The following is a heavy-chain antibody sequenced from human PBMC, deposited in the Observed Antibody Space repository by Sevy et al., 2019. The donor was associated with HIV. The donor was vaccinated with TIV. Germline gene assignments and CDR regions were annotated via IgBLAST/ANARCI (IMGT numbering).Heavy chain of an antibody. D-gene: IGHD3-16*01. CDR3: ARDTFSTFGGVLDYYYGMDV. Sequence: GGSLRLSCAASGFTFSSYGMHWVRQAPGKGLEWVAVIWYDGSNKYYADSVKGRFTISRDNSKNTLYLQMNSLRAEDTAVYYCARDTFSTFGGVLDYYYGMDVWGQGTTVTVSS. CDR2: IWYDGSNK. CDR1: GFTFSSYG. V-gene: IGHV3-33*01. J-gene: IGHJ6*02.